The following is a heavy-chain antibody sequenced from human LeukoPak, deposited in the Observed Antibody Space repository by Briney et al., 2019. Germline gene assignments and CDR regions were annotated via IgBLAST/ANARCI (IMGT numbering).Heavy chain of an antibody. D-gene: IGHD1-26*01. CDR2: IYHSGST. CDR1: GSSISSGYY. Sequence: SETLSLTCTVSGSSISSGYYWGWIRQPPGKGLEWIGSIYHSGSTYYNPSLKSRVTISVDTSKNQFSLKLSSVTAADTAVYYCARDIVGATNDDYWGQGTLVTVSS. CDR3: ARDIVGATNDDY. V-gene: IGHV4-38-2*02. J-gene: IGHJ4*02.